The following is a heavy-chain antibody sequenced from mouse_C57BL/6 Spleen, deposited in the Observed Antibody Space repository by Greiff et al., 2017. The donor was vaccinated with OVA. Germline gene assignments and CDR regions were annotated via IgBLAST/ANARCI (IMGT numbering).Heavy chain of an antibody. CDR2: ISSGSSTI. Sequence: EVQLQESGGGLVKPGGSLKLSCAASGFTFSDYGMHWVRQAPEKGLEWVAYISSGSSTIYYADTVKGRFTISRDNAKNTLFLQMTSLRSEDTAMYYCARKGMAYYSPYYYAMDYWGQGTSVTVSS. CDR1: GFTFSDYG. J-gene: IGHJ4*01. V-gene: IGHV5-17*01. CDR3: ARKGMAYYSPYYYAMDY. D-gene: IGHD2-12*01.